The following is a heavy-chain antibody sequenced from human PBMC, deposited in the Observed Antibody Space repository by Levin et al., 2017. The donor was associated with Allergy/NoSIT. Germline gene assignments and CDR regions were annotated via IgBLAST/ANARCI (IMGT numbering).Heavy chain of an antibody. D-gene: IGHD6-13*01. CDR2: IYYSGST. CDR3: ASLAQYSSSWYLRNAFDS. CDR1: GGSISSSSYY. Sequence: ASETLSLTCTVSGGSISSSSYYWGWIRQPPGKGLEWIGSIYYSGSTYYNPSLKSRVTISVDTSKNQFSLKLSSVTAADTAVYYCASLAQYSSSWYLRNAFDSWGQGTMVTVSS. J-gene: IGHJ3*02. V-gene: IGHV4-39*01.